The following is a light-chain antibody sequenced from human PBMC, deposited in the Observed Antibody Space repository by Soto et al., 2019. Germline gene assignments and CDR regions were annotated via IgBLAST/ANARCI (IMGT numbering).Light chain of an antibody. CDR3: QQRSNWPPRIT. Sequence: VLTQSPATLSLSPGERATLSCRASQSIHTSLAWYQQKPGQPPRLVVYDSTLRANGVPARFSGSGSGTDFTLTISSLEPEDFAVYYCQQRSNWPPRITFGQGTRLEIK. CDR1: QSIHTS. CDR2: DST. V-gene: IGKV3-11*01. J-gene: IGKJ5*01.